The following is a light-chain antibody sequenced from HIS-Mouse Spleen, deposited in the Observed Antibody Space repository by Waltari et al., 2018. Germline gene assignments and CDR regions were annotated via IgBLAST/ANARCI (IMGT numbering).Light chain of an antibody. Sequence: SYELTQPPSVSVSPGQTASTTCSADALPKKYPYWYQQKSGQAPVLVIYEDSKRPSGIPERFSGSSSGTMATLTISGAQVEDEADYYCYSTDSSGNHRVFGGGTKLTVL. CDR1: ALPKKY. J-gene: IGLJ2*01. CDR2: EDS. CDR3: YSTDSSGNHRV. V-gene: IGLV3-10*01.